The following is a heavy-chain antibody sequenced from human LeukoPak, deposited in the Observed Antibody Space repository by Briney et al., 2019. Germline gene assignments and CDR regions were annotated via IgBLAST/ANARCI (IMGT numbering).Heavy chain of an antibody. CDR2: ISAYNGNT. J-gene: IGHJ6*03. Sequence: GASVKVSCKASGYTFTSYGISWVRQAPGQGLEWMGWISAYNGNTNYAQKLQGRVTMTTDISTSTAYMELRSLRSDDTAVYYCARGIVGATVYYYYYYMDVWGKGTTVTVSS. V-gene: IGHV1-18*01. D-gene: IGHD1-26*01. CDR3: ARGIVGATVYYYYYYMDV. CDR1: GYTFTSYG.